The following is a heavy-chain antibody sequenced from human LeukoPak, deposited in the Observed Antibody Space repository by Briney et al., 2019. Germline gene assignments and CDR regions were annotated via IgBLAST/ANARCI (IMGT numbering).Heavy chain of an antibody. CDR2: INSDGSST. CDR3: ARDRDDYSNYACDY. CDR1: GFTFSSYW. J-gene: IGHJ4*02. Sequence: PGGSLRLSCAASGFTFSSYWMHWVRQAPGKGLVLVSRINSDGSSTSYADSVKGRFTISRDNAKNTLYLQMNSLRAEDTAVYYCARDRDDYSNYACDYWGQGTLVTVSS. D-gene: IGHD4-11*01. V-gene: IGHV3-74*01.